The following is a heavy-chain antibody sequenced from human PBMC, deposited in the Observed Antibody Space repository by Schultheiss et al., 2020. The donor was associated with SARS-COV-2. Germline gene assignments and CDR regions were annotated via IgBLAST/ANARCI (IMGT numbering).Heavy chain of an antibody. D-gene: IGHD3-10*01. CDR3: ARDRGAGGYFDL. V-gene: IGHV1-46*01. CDR2: INPSGGST. J-gene: IGHJ2*01. Sequence: ASVKVSCKASGYTFTGYYMHWVRQAPGQGLEWMGIINPSGGSTSYAQKFQGRVTMTRDTSISTAYMELSRLRSDDTAVYYCARDRGAGGYFDLWGRGTLVTVSS. CDR1: GYTFTGYY.